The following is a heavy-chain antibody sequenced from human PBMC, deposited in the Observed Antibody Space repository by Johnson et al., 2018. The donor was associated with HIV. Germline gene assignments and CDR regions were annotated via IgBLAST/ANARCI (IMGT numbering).Heavy chain of an antibody. CDR2: IYGGGST. Sequence: VQLVESGGGLIQPGGSLRLSCAASGFSVSNNYMSWVRQAPGKGLEWVSVIYGGGSTYFADYVKGRFTISRDNFKNTLYMQMNSLRAEYTAVYYCAKDEWSSSWTNDAFDFWGQGTMVTVSS. J-gene: IGHJ3*01. CDR3: AKDEWSSSWTNDAFDF. CDR1: GFSVSNNY. V-gene: IGHV3-53*01. D-gene: IGHD6-13*01.